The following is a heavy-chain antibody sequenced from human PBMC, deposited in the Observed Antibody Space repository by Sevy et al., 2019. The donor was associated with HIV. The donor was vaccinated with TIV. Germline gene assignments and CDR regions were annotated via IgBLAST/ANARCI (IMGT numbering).Heavy chain of an antibody. CDR2: IRSNTDGGTT. CDR3: TTDREYGDFKGGFDY. V-gene: IGHV3-15*01. D-gene: IGHD4-17*01. CDR1: GLTFTSAW. Sequence: GGSLRLSCAASGLTFTSAWMAWVRQAPGKGLEWGGRIRSNTDGGTTDYAAPLKGRFTNSRDDSKITLYLQMNILKSADSAVYYCTTDREYGDFKGGFDYWGQGTLVTVSS. J-gene: IGHJ4*02.